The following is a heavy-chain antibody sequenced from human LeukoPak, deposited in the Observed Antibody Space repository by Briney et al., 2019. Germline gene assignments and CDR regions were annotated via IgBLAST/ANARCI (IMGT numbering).Heavy chain of an antibody. Sequence: GGSLRLSCAASGFTSGNYWTTWVRQAPGKGLEWVANIKQDGSEKYYVDSVKGRFTISRDNAKNSLYLQMNSLRAEDTAVYFCARVPPFYCSTTICPGYAFDMWGQGTMVTVSS. CDR2: IKQDGSEK. V-gene: IGHV3-7*01. CDR1: GFTSGNYW. CDR3: ARVPPFYCSTTICPGYAFDM. D-gene: IGHD2-2*01. J-gene: IGHJ3*02.